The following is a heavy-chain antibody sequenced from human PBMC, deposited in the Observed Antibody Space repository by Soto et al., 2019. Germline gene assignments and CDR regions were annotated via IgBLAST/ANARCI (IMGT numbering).Heavy chain of an antibody. V-gene: IGHV4-39*01. CDR1: GGSISGYY. CDR2: LFYGGTT. J-gene: IGHJ4*02. Sequence: PSETLSLTCTVSGGSISGYYWTWIRQPPGKGLEWVGSLFYGGTTDYNPSLKSRLTMSLDTSKSHFSLKLRSVTAADTAVYYCARHRGPAPVYWGQGTLVTVSS. D-gene: IGHD3-10*01. CDR3: ARHRGPAPVY.